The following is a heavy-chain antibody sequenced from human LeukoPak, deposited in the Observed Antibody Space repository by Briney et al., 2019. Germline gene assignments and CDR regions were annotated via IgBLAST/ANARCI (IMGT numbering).Heavy chain of an antibody. D-gene: IGHD4-17*01. CDR3: ARGDFNDNGDYVDAFDI. CDR1: GFTFSSYG. Sequence: GGSLRLSCAASGFTFSSYGMHWVRQAPGKGLEWVANIKPDGREKYYLDSVKGRFTISRDNVKKSLYLQMNSLRAEDTAVYYCARGDFNDNGDYVDAFDIWGHGTMVTVSS. V-gene: IGHV3-7*01. CDR2: IKPDGREK. J-gene: IGHJ3*02.